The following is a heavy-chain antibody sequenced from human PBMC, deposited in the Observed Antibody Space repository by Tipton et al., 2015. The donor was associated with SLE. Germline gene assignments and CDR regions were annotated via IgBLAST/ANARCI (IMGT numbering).Heavy chain of an antibody. Sequence: TLSLTCTVSGGSISGHYWSWIRQPPGRGLEWIGYLYYTGITDYNPSLKSRVTISVDTSKNQFSLKLSSVTAADTAVYYCARTSTYYDFWSGSYYYYYYMDVWGKGTTVTVSS. D-gene: IGHD3-3*01. CDR3: ARTSTYYDFWSGSYYYYYYMDV. J-gene: IGHJ6*03. CDR2: LYYTGIT. CDR1: GGSISGHY. V-gene: IGHV4-59*08.